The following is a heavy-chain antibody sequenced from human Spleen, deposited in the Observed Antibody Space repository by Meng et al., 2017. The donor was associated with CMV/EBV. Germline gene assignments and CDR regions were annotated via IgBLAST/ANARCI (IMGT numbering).Heavy chain of an antibody. Sequence: GGSLRLSCAASGFTFSSYAMHWVRQAPGKGLEWVSGISDSGGSTYYADSVKGRFTISRDKSKNTLSLQMNSLRREDTAVYYCARGKVPDYPGSLGDAFDIWGQGTMVTVSS. CDR3: ARGKVPDYPGSLGDAFDI. V-gene: IGHV3-23*01. CDR2: ISDSGGST. J-gene: IGHJ3*02. D-gene: IGHD1-26*01. CDR1: GFTFSSYA.